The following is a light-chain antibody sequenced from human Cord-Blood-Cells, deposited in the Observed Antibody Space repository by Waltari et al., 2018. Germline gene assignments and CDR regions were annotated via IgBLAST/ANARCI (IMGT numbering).Light chain of an antibody. CDR2: VVR. CDR3: SSYAGSNKVV. Sequence: QSALTQPPSASGSPGQSVHISCTGTSSDAGGYNYVPCYHQNPGKAPKLLIYVVRTRPSGVPDRFSGSKSGNTASLTVSGLQAEDEADYYCSSYAGSNKVVFGGGTKLTVL. J-gene: IGLJ2*01. V-gene: IGLV2-8*01. CDR1: SSDAGGYNY.